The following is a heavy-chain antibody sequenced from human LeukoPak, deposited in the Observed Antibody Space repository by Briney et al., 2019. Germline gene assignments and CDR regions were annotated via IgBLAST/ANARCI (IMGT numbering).Heavy chain of an antibody. CDR2: IIPIFGTA. Sequence: SVKVSCKDSGYTFTSYGISWVRQAPGQGLEWMGGIIPIFGTANYAQKFQGRVTITADESTSTAYMELSSLRSEDTAVYYCARGLGDPDYYYYGMDVWGQGTTVTVSS. J-gene: IGHJ6*02. CDR1: GYTFTSYG. D-gene: IGHD2-21*02. V-gene: IGHV1-69*13. CDR3: ARGLGDPDYYYYGMDV.